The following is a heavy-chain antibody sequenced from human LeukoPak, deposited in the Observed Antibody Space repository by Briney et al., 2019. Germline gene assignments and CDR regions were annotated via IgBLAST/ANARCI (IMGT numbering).Heavy chain of an antibody. CDR3: ARRCSGGSCYYYFDY. V-gene: IGHV1-18*01. J-gene: IGHJ4*02. Sequence: ASVKVSFKASGYTFSSYGISWVRQAPGQGLEWMGWISAYNGNTNYAQKLQGRVTMTTDTSTSTAYMELRSLRSDDTAVYYCARRCSGGSCYYYFDYWGQGTLVTVSS. CDR2: ISAYNGNT. CDR1: GYTFSSYG. D-gene: IGHD2-15*01.